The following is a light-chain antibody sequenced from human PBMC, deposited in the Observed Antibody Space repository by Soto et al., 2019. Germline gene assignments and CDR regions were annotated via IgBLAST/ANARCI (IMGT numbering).Light chain of an antibody. J-gene: IGKJ4*01. CDR1: QSVLYSSNNKNH. Sequence: DIVMTQSPDSLAVSLGERATINCKSSQSVLYSSNNKNHLAWYQQKPGQPPQLIIYWASTRESGVPERFSGSGSGTDFTLTISSLEAEDVAFYWCQQYFDVPFTFGGGTKVDI. CDR3: QQYFDVPFT. V-gene: IGKV4-1*01. CDR2: WAS.